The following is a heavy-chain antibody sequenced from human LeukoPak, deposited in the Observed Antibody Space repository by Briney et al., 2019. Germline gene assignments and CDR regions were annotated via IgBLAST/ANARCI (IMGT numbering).Heavy chain of an antibody. CDR1: GFTFSSYG. D-gene: IGHD3-22*01. CDR2: IRYDGSNK. CDR3: AKRPDSYYYDSSGYYYDY. V-gene: IGHV3-30*02. Sequence: PGGSLRLSCAAFGFTFSSYGMHWVRQAPGKGLEWVAFIRYDGSNKYYADSVKGRFTISRDNSKNTLYLQMNSLRAEDTAVYYCAKRPDSYYYDSSGYYYDYWGQGTLVTVSS. J-gene: IGHJ4*02.